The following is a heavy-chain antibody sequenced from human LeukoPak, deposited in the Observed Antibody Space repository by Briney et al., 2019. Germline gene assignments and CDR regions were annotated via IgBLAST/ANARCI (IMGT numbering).Heavy chain of an antibody. D-gene: IGHD6-13*01. Sequence: SETLSLTCAVYGGSFSGYYWSWIRQPPGKGLEWIGEINHSGSTNYNPSLKSRVTISVDTSKNQFSLKLSSVTAADTAVYYCARGAKKQDYWGQGTLVTVSS. CDR2: INHSGST. CDR1: GGSFSGYY. CDR3: ARGAKKQDY. V-gene: IGHV4-34*01. J-gene: IGHJ4*02.